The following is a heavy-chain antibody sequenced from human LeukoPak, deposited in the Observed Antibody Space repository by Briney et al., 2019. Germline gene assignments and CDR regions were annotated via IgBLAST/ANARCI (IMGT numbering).Heavy chain of an antibody. CDR3: AINYDFWSGYPKFFDY. D-gene: IGHD3-3*01. Sequence: ASVKVSCKASGYAFTSYDISWVRQAPGQGLEWMGWISAYNGNTNYAQKLQGRVTMTTDTSTSTAYMELRSLRSDDTAVYYCAINYDFWSGYPKFFDYWGQGTLVTISS. CDR1: GYAFTSYD. CDR2: ISAYNGNT. J-gene: IGHJ4*02. V-gene: IGHV1-18*01.